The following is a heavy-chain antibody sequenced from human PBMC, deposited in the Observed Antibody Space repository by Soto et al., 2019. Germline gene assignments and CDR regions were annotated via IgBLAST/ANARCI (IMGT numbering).Heavy chain of an antibody. CDR2: ISYDGSKK. Sequence: QVQLVESGGGVVQPGRSLRLSCAASGFTFSSYGMHWVRQAPGKGLEWVAVISYDGSKKYYADSVKGRFTISRDNSKNTLYLQMNSLRAEDTAVYYCAIELDYWGQGTLVTVSS. V-gene: IGHV3-30*03. CDR1: GFTFSSYG. J-gene: IGHJ4*02. CDR3: AIELDY.